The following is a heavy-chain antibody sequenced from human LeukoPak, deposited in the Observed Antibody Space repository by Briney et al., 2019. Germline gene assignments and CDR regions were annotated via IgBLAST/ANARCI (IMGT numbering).Heavy chain of an antibody. V-gene: IGHV3-23*01. Sequence: GGSLRLSCAASGFTFSSYAMGWVRQAPGKGLEWVSAISGSGGSTYYADSVKGRFTISRDNSKNTLYLQMNSLRAEDTAVYYCAKATSRLYYYYGMDVWGQGTTVTVSS. J-gene: IGHJ6*02. CDR1: GFTFSSYA. CDR2: ISGSGGST. CDR3: AKATSRLYYYYGMDV.